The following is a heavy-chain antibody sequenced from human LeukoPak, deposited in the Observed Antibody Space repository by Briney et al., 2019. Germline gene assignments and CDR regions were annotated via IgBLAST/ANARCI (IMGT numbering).Heavy chain of an antibody. CDR1: GFTFNNYA. Sequence: PGGSLKLSCAASGFTFNNYAVYWVRQAPGKGLEWVSGIFGSGGSAHYADSVKGRFTISRDNSKNTVYLQMDSLRVEDTAVYYCGKTTVGYSSGRYPGWPVDYWGQGTLVTVSS. CDR2: IFGSGGSA. CDR3: GKTTVGYSSGRYPGWPVDY. V-gene: IGHV3-23*01. J-gene: IGHJ4*02. D-gene: IGHD6-19*01.